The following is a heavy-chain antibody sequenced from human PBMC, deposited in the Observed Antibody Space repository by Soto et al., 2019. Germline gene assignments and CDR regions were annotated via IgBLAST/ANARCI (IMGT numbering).Heavy chain of an antibody. V-gene: IGHV3-48*01. Sequence: EVQLVESGGNLVQPGGSLRLSCAASGFTFSSYSMNWVRQAPGKGLEWVSYISSSGSTIYHADSVKGRFPISRDNAKKSLYLQMNSLRAEDTAVYYCARSRVSGAYYHDAFDMWGQGTMVTVSS. CDR1: GFTFSSYS. J-gene: IGHJ3*02. CDR2: ISSSGSTI. CDR3: ARSRVSGAYYHDAFDM. D-gene: IGHD3-10*01.